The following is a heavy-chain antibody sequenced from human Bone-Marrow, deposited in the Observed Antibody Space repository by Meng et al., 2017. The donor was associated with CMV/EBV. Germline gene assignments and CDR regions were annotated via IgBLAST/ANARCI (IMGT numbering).Heavy chain of an antibody. CDR3: ASAGYYDILTGYHPVFDY. D-gene: IGHD3-9*01. J-gene: IGHJ4*02. CDR2: ISSSGSTI. V-gene: IGHV3-48*04. CDR1: GFTFSSYG. Sequence: GESLKISCAASGFTFSSYGMHWVRQAPGKGLEWVSYISSSGSTIYYADSVKGRFTISRDNAKNSLDLQMNSLRAEDTAVYYCASAGYYDILTGYHPVFDYWGQGIWSPSPQ.